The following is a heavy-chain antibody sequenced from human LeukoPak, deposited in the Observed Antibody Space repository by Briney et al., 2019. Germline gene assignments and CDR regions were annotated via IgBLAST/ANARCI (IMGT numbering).Heavy chain of an antibody. Sequence: PGGSLRLSCAASGFTFSSYGMHWVRQAPGKGLEWVAVISYDGSNKYYADSVKGRFTISRDNSKNTLYLQMNSLRVEDTAVYYCAKDFGTPKLELGRSLDYWGQGTLVTVSS. V-gene: IGHV3-30*18. CDR3: AKDFGTPKLELGRSLDY. J-gene: IGHJ4*02. CDR2: ISYDGSNK. CDR1: GFTFSSYG. D-gene: IGHD3-16*01.